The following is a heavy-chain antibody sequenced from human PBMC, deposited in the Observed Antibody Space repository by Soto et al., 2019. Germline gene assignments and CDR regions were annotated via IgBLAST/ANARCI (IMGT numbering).Heavy chain of an antibody. CDR2: INPNSGGT. Sequence: ASVKVSCKASGYTFTGYYMHWVRQAPGQGLEWMGWINPNSGGTNYAQKFQGRVTMTRDTSISTAYMELSRLRSDDTAVYYCARDGVPVDTAMAATITSPDISCQGTMLTFS. CDR1: GYTFTGYY. J-gene: IGHJ3*02. CDR3: ARDGVPVDTAMAATITSPDI. D-gene: IGHD5-18*01. V-gene: IGHV1-2*02.